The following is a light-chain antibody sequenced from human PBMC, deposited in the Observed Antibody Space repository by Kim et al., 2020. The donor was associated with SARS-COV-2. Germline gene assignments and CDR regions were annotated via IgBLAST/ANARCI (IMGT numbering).Light chain of an antibody. CDR2: DAS. J-gene: IGKJ4*01. V-gene: IGKV3-11*01. CDR3: QHRSNWVT. CDR1: QSVNNY. Sequence: SLSPGERATLSCRASQSVNNYLAWYQQKPGQAPRLLIYDASNRATGIPARFSGSGSGTDFTLTISSLEPEDFAVYYCQHRSNWVTFGGGTKVDIK.